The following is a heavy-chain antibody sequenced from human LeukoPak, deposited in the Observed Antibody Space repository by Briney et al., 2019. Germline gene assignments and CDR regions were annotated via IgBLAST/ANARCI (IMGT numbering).Heavy chain of an antibody. Sequence: SETLSLTCTVSGASISDYYWSWIRQPPGKGLEWIGYIYYTGNTNYNPSLKSRVTVSVDTSKNQFSLRLTSVTAADTAVYYCARGYYDSSGYSNPFDHWGRGTLVTVSS. J-gene: IGHJ4*02. CDR1: GASISDYY. D-gene: IGHD3-22*01. CDR2: IYYTGNT. V-gene: IGHV4-59*01. CDR3: ARGYYDSSGYSNPFDH.